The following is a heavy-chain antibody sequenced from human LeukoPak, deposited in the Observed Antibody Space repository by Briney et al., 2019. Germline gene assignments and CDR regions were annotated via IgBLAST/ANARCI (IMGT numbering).Heavy chain of an antibody. CDR3: AKDGGLWVSAHWGDS. D-gene: IGHD7-27*01. V-gene: IGHV3-23*01. J-gene: IGHJ4*02. Sequence: GSLRLSCAASGFTFSSYTMSWVRQAPGKGLEWVSTITTSDGNTYYADSVKGRFTVSRDNSKNTLFLQMNSLRAEDTAVYYCAKDGGLWVSAHWGDSWGRGTLVTVSS. CDR1: GFTFSSYT. CDR2: ITTSDGNT.